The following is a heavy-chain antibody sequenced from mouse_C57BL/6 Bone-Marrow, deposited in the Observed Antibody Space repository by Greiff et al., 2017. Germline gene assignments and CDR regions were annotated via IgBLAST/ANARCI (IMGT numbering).Heavy chain of an antibody. CDR1: GYTFTGYW. V-gene: IGHV1-9*01. J-gene: IGHJ4*01. Sequence: QVQLQQSGAELMKPGASVKLSCKATGYTFTGYWIEWVKQRPGHGLEWIGEILPGSGSTNYNAKFKGKATFTADTSSNTAYMQLSSLTTEDSAIYYCSRWGYAMAYWGQGTSVTVSA. CDR3: SRWGYAMAY. CDR2: ILPGSGST.